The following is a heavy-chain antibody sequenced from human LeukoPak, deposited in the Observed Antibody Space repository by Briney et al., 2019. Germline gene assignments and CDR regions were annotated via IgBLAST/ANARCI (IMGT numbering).Heavy chain of an antibody. CDR2: IYYSGST. J-gene: IGHJ4*02. D-gene: IGHD3-22*01. V-gene: IGHV4-39*01. CDR3: ARLTYYYDSSGYRRPGYFDY. CDR1: GGSISSSSYY. Sequence: PSGTLSLTCTVSGGSISSSSYYWGWIRQPPGKGLEWIGSIYYSGSTYYNPSLKSRVTISVDTSKNQFSLKLSSVTAADTAVYYCARLTYYYDSSGYRRPGYFDYWGQGTLVTVSS.